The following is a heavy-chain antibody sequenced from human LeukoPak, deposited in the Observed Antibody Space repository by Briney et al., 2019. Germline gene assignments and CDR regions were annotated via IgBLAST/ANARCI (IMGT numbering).Heavy chain of an antibody. CDR1: GYTFTSYD. CDR2: MNPNSGNT. J-gene: IGHJ6*03. V-gene: IGHV1-8*03. CDR3: ASCGGDCYSGYYYMDV. Sequence: ASVKVSCKASGYTFTSYDINWVRQATGQGLEWMGWMNPNSGNTGYAQKFQGRVTITRNTSISTAYMELSSLRSGDTAVYYCASCGGDCYSGYYYMDVWGKGTTVTVSS. D-gene: IGHD2-21*02.